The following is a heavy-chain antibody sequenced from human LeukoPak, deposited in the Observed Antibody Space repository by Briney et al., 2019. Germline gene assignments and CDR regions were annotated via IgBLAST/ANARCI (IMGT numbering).Heavy chain of an antibody. CDR3: ASVDTVMAYYFDL. V-gene: IGHV3-53*04. CDR2: IYSGGTT. D-gene: IGHD5-18*01. CDR1: GFTVSTNC. J-gene: IGHJ4*02. Sequence: GGSLRLSCAASGFTVSTNCMTWVRQAPGKGLEWVSTIYSGGTTYYADSVMGRFTTSRHNSRNTLYLQMNSLRAEDAAVYYCASVDTVMAYYFDLWGQGTLVTVSS.